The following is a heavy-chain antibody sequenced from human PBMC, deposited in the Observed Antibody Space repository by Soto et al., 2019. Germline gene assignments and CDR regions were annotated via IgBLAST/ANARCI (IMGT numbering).Heavy chain of an antibody. J-gene: IGHJ6*02. Sequence: SLRLSCAASGLTFSNYGMHWVLQAPGKGLEWVAFISDDGSNRYYADSMKGRFTMSRDNSKRTLYLQMSSLRVEDTAVYYCTQRTDVLRFLEWSSCIEAWGQGTTVTVSS. CDR2: ISDDGSNR. CDR1: GLTFSNYG. CDR3: TQRTDVLRFLEWSSCIEA. D-gene: IGHD3-3*01. V-gene: IGHV3-30*03.